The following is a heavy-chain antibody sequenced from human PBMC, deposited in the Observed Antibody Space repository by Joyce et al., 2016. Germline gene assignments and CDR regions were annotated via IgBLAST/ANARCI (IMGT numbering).Heavy chain of an antibody. CDR2: IFYSGST. J-gene: IGHJ5*02. CDR1: GGSISSYY. CDR3: ARGFRRFDA. V-gene: IGHV4-59*01. Sequence: QVQLQESGPGLVKPSETLSLTCTVSGGSISSYYWSWIRQPPGKGLEWIGYIFYSGSTNDNPPVESRVTISLDTSKNQFSLTLRSVTAADTAVYYCARGFRRFDAWGQGILVTVSS.